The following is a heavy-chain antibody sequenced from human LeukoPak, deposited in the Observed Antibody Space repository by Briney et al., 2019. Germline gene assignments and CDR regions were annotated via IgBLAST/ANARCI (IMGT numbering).Heavy chain of an antibody. CDR1: GGTFSSYA. J-gene: IGHJ3*02. Sequence: SVKVSCKASGGTFSSYAISWVRQAPGQGLEWMGRIIPILGIANYAQKFQGRVTITADESTSTAYMELSSLRSEDTAVYYCARGHCSSTSCYAQRHAFDIWGQGTMVTVSS. V-gene: IGHV1-69*04. D-gene: IGHD2-2*01. CDR3: ARGHCSSTSCYAQRHAFDI. CDR2: IIPILGIA.